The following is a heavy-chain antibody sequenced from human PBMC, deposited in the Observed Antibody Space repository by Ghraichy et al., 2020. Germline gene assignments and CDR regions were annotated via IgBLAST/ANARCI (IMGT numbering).Heavy chain of an antibody. CDR2: ITSDGTNT. CDR1: ASIFGDSW. CDR3: ATDRFHVMDV. J-gene: IGHJ6*02. Sequence: GGSLRLSCAASSASIFGDSWMHWVRQGPGEGLVWVSRITSDGTNTIYADSVKGRFTISRDNANNMLYLQMHSLRAEDTDVYYCATDRFHVMDVWGQGTTVTVSS. D-gene: IGHD3-3*01. V-gene: IGHV3-74*01.